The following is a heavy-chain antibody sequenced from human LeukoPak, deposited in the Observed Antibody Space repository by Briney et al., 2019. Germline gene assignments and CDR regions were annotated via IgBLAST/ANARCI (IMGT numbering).Heavy chain of an antibody. V-gene: IGHV4-59*01. D-gene: IGHD3-9*01. CDR1: GGSISYYY. CDR2: IFYSGTP. CDR3: ARTTPPYIAYDRRAVNWFAP. J-gene: IGHJ5*02. Sequence: SQSLSLTCAVSGGSISYYYWSWIRQPPGKGREWVGDIFYSGTPNYNPSLKSRVTISVDTFKNPFSLRMSSLTAAERAVYYCARTTPPYIAYDRRAVNWFAPWGQGTLVTASS.